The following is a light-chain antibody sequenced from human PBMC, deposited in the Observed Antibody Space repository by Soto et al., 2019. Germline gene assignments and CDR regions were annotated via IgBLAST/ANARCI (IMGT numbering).Light chain of an antibody. J-gene: IGKJ2*01. CDR2: DAS. Sequence: DIQMAQSPSTLSASVGDRVTITCRASQTISNWLAWYQQKPGRAPNVLIYDASVLASGVPSRFSGSGSGPEFTLTISSLQPDDFATYFCQQYNSYPYTFGPGTKLEI. CDR3: QQYNSYPYT. V-gene: IGKV1-5*01. CDR1: QTISNW.